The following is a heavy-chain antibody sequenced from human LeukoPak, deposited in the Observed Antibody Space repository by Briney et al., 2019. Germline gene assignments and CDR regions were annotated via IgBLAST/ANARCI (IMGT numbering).Heavy chain of an antibody. J-gene: IGHJ3*02. CDR1: GGSISGYY. CDR2: IHYTEKA. Sequence: SETLSLTCTVSGGSISGYYWIWIRQPPRKGLEWIAYIHYTEKANYSPSFKSRATISVDTSKNQFSLRLSSVTTADTGVYYCGRHKALHKGDAFDIWGQGTTSPSLQ. V-gene: IGHV4-59*08. CDR3: GRHKALHKGDAFDI.